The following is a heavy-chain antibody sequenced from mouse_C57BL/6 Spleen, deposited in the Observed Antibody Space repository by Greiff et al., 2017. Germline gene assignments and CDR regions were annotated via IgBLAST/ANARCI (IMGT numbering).Heavy chain of an antibody. J-gene: IGHJ2*01. CDR2: ISDGGSYT. CDR1: GFTFSSYA. Sequence: DVKLVESGGGLVKPGGSLKLSCAASGFTFSSYAMSWVRQTPEKRLEWVATISDGGSYTYYPDNVKGRFTISRDNAKNNLYLQMSHLKSEDTAMYYCARDRGGGSSSFDYWGQGTTLTVSS. CDR3: ARDRGGGSSSFDY. V-gene: IGHV5-4*01. D-gene: IGHD1-1*01.